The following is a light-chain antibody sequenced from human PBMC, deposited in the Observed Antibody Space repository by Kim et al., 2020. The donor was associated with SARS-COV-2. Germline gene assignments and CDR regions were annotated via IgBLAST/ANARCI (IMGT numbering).Light chain of an antibody. J-gene: IGLJ3*02. CDR1: GSNIGSDYV. CDR2: SND. CDR3: QSYDSNLRGAV. Sequence: RVTNFCYGTGSNIGSDYVVHWYHQLPGAAPKVVIYSNDKRPSGVPDRFSGSQSGPSASLAITGLQPDDEGYYYCQSYDSNLRGAVFGGGTRLTVL. V-gene: IGLV1-40*01.